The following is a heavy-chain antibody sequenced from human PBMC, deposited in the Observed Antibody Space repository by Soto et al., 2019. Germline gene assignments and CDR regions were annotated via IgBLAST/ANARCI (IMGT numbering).Heavy chain of an antibody. CDR1: GDSTNNYY. Sequence: SETLSLTCTVSGDSTNNYYWSWIRQPPGKRLEWIGYIYYTGSPTYNPSLESRVTMSVDTSKNQFSLKLNSVNAADTAVYYCAKYRRTEAEGFTLDYWGRGTLVTVSS. CDR2: IYYTGSP. J-gene: IGHJ4*02. V-gene: IGHV4-59*01. CDR3: AKYRRTEAEGFTLDY. D-gene: IGHD6-13*01.